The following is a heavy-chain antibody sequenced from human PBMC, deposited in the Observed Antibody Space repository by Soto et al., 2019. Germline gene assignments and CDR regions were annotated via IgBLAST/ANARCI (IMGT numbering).Heavy chain of an antibody. CDR3: ARGAGIAVIPGELEDVHYDY. Sequence: QVQLQQWGAGLLKPSETLSLTCAVYGQSFSGHTWSWIRQSPGKGLEWIGEISQSGSTYYNPSLKTRVTISADTFKNQFSLTLNSVTAADTGVFYCARGAGIAVIPGELEDVHYDYWCQGTLVSVSS. V-gene: IGHV4-34*01. CDR2: ISQSGST. D-gene: IGHD2-2*01. CDR1: GQSFSGHT. J-gene: IGHJ4*02.